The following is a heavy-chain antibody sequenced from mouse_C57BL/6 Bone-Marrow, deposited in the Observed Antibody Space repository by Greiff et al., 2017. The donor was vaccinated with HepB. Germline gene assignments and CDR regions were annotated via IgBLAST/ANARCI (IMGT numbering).Heavy chain of an antibody. CDR3: ARRDGSSEAWFAY. D-gene: IGHD1-1*01. J-gene: IGHJ3*01. Sequence: EVMLVESGGGLVQPGGSLNLSCAASGFAFSRYWMSWVRRAPGKGLEWIGEINPDGSTINYAPSLTDKFIISRDNAKNTLYMQRRQVRSEDTALYYCARRDGSSEAWFAYCGQGTLVTVSA. V-gene: IGHV4-1*01. CDR1: GFAFSRYW. CDR2: INPDGSTI.